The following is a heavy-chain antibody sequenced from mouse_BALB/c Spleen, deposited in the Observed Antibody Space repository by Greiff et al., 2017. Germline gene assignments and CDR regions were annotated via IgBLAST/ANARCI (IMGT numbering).Heavy chain of an antibody. Sequence: EVQLVESGGGLVQPGGSLKLSCAASGFTFSSYGMSWVRQTPDKRLELVATINSNGGSTYYPDSVKGRFTISRDNAKNTLYLQMSSLKSEDTAMYYCARDRYYGSSYGYWGQGTTLTVSS. CDR2: INSNGGST. J-gene: IGHJ2*01. CDR3: ARDRYYGSSYGY. D-gene: IGHD1-1*01. CDR1: GFTFSSYG. V-gene: IGHV5-6-3*01.